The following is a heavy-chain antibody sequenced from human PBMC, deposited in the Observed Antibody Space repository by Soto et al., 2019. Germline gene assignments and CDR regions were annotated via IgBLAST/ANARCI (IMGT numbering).Heavy chain of an antibody. CDR1: GGSISSYY. D-gene: IGHD5-12*01. J-gene: IGHJ3*02. V-gene: IGHV4-59*08. CDR2: IYYSGST. CDR3: ARQATRAIDI. Sequence: SETLSLTCTVSGGSISSYYWSWILQPPGKGLEWSGYIYYSGSTTYNTSHMSRVIISVDASKNQCSLRLISVTEADAAVYLWARQATRAIDIRGQGTMVSVSS.